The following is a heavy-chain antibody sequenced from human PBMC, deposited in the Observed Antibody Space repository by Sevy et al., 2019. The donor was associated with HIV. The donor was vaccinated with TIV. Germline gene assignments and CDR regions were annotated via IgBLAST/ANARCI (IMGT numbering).Heavy chain of an antibody. Sequence: GESLKISCAVSGFTFSGSTMYWVRQASGKGLEWIGRIRKKANIYATAYPASVKGRFTIARDDSKNTVYLQMNSLKTEDKAVYYCSSPGVTSVTGDYFDYWGQGTLVTVSS. D-gene: IGHD4-17*01. CDR3: SSPGVTSVTGDYFDY. V-gene: IGHV3-73*01. J-gene: IGHJ4*02. CDR1: GFTFSGST. CDR2: IRKKANIYAT.